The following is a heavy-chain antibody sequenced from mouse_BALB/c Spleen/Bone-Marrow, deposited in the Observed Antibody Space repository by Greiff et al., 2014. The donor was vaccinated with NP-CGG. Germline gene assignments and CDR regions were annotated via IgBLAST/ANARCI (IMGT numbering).Heavy chain of an antibody. Sequence: VKLEESGPGLVAPSQSLSITCTVSEFSLTSYGVHWVRQPPGKGLEWLGVIWAGGSTNYNSAFMSRLSISKDNSKSQVFLKMNSLQTDDTAMYYCARGGSSRAWFAYWGQGTLVTVAA. D-gene: IGHD1-1*01. J-gene: IGHJ3*01. V-gene: IGHV2-9*02. CDR3: ARGGSSRAWFAY. CDR1: EFSLTSYG. CDR2: IWAGGST.